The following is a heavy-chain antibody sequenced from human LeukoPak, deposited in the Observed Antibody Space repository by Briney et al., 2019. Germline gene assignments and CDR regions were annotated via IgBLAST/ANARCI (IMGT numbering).Heavy chain of an antibody. CDR2: ISGSGGST. J-gene: IGHJ4*02. Sequence: PGGSLRLSCAASGFTVSSNYMSWVRQAPGEGLEWVSFISGSGGSTYYADSVKGRFTISRDNSKNTLYLQMNRLRAEDTAVYYCAKDPVLGYSDGYAQNYYDSSWVKYYFDYWGQGTLVTVSS. CDR1: GFTVSSNY. V-gene: IGHV3-23*01. CDR3: AKDPVLGYSDGYAQNYYDSSWVKYYFDY. D-gene: IGHD3-22*01.